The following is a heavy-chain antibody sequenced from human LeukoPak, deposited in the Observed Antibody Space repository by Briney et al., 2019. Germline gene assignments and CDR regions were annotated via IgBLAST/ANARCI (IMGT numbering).Heavy chain of an antibody. D-gene: IGHD6-13*01. CDR1: TGSVSSGTYY. Sequence: PSETLSLTCTVSTGSVSSGTYYWSWIRQPPGKGLEWIGYMYYNGSTNYNPSLKSRVTISVDTSENQFSLKLSSVTAADTAVYYCARDLEAAASGAFDIWGQGTMVTVSS. V-gene: IGHV4-61*01. CDR3: ARDLEAAASGAFDI. J-gene: IGHJ3*02. CDR2: MYYNGST.